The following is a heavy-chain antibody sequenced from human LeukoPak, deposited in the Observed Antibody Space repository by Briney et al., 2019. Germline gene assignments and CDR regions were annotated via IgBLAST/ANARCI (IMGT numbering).Heavy chain of an antibody. D-gene: IGHD1-26*01. J-gene: IGHJ6*03. Sequence: GGSLRLSCAASGFTFDDYAMCWVRQAPGKGLEWVSTISWNSNTVDYADSVKGRFTISRDNAKSSVYLQMNSLTPEDTALYYCAKEMSYGTYYYYYMDVWGKGTTVIVSS. CDR3: AKEMSYGTYYYYYMDV. CDR2: ISWNSNTV. V-gene: IGHV3-9*01. CDR1: GFTFDDYA.